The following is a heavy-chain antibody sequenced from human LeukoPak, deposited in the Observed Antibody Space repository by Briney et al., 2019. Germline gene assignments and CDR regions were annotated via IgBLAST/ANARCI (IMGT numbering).Heavy chain of an antibody. V-gene: IGHV3-66*01. Sequence: GGSLRLSCAASGFTVSTNYMSWVRQAPGKGLEWVSVIYSGGSTYYADSVKGRFTISRDNSKNTLYLQMNSLRAEDTAVYYCTTDSSDGDYVYYYGMDVWGQGTTVTVSS. CDR2: IYSGGST. CDR1: GFTVSTNY. D-gene: IGHD4-17*01. J-gene: IGHJ6*02. CDR3: TTDSSDGDYVYYYGMDV.